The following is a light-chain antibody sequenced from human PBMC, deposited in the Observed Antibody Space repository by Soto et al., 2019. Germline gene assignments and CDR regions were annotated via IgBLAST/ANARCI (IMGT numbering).Light chain of an antibody. CDR2: DAS. Sequence: DIQMTQSPSSVSASVGDRVTITCRASQGISSWLAWFQQKPGKAPNLLIHDASDLDTGVPSRFSGSGSGTHFTFTINSLQPEDVATYYCQQFDNPPFTFGPGTKVEIK. CDR1: QGISSW. J-gene: IGKJ3*01. CDR3: QQFDNPPFT. V-gene: IGKV1-33*01.